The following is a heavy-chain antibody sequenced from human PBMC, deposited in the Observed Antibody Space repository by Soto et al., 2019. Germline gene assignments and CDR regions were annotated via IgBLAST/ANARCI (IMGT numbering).Heavy chain of an antibody. CDR3: ARDRSEDCTNGVCRWFDP. CDR2: IYYSGST. V-gene: IGHV4-31*03. Sequence: SETLSLTCTVSGGSISSGGYYWSWIHQHPGKGLEWIGYIYYSGSTYYNPSLKSRVTISVDTSKNQFSLKLSSVTAADTAVYYCARDRSEDCTNGVCRWFDPWGQGTLVTVSS. CDR1: GGSISSGGYY. D-gene: IGHD2-8*01. J-gene: IGHJ5*02.